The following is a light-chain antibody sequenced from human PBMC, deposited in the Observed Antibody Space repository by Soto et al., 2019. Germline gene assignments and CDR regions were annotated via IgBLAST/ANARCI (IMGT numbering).Light chain of an antibody. CDR1: QNVINW. CDR2: KAS. CDR3: QYYNTIPRT. Sequence: DIQMTQSPSTLSASVGDRVTITCRASQNVINWLAWYQQKPGKAPKLLIYKASSLEPGVPSRFSGGGSGTAYTITISSLQPDDIATYDCQYYNTIPRTFGQGTKVDI. V-gene: IGKV1-5*03. J-gene: IGKJ1*01.